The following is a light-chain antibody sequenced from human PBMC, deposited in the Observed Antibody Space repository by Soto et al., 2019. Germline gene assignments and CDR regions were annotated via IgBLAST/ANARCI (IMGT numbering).Light chain of an antibody. CDR3: QQYGSSPRT. CDR1: QSVSNNY. Sequence: EIVMTQSPATLSVSPGERATLSCRASQSVSNNYLAWYQQKPGQAPRLLIYGASNRATGIPDRFSGSGSGTDFTLTISRLEPEDFAVYYCQQYGSSPRTFGQGTKVE. CDR2: GAS. V-gene: IGKV3-20*01. J-gene: IGKJ1*01.